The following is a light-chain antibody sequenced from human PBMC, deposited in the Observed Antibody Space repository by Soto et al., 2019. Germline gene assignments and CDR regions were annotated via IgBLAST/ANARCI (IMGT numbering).Light chain of an antibody. CDR2: GAY. Sequence: EIVLTQSPGSLSLSPGERATLSCRASQSVSSTFFAWYQLTPGQAPRLLIYGAYNRATGIPDRFSGSGSGTDFTLIISRLEPEDFAVYYCQQYASSVTFGQGTKVEIK. CDR1: QSVSSTF. V-gene: IGKV3-20*01. CDR3: QQYASSVT. J-gene: IGKJ1*01.